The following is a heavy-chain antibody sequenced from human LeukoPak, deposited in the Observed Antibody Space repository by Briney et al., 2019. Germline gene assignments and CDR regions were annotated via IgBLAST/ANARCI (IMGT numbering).Heavy chain of an antibody. D-gene: IGHD3-16*01. CDR3: ARGGLLREGRVSALRVDY. V-gene: IGHV1-2*02. CDR2: INPNSGGT. CDR1: GYTFTDYY. Sequence: GASVKVSCKASGYTFTDYYIHWVRQAPGQGLEWMGWINPNSGGTNYAQEFQGRVTLTRDTSISTAYMKLSRLRSDDTAVYYCARGGLLREGRVSALRVDYWGQGTLVTVSS. J-gene: IGHJ4*02.